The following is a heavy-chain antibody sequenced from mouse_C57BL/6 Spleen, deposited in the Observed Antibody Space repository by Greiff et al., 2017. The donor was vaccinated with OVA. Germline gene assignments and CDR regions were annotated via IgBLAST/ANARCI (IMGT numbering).Heavy chain of an antibody. CDR1: GYTFTSYW. V-gene: IGHV1-80*01. D-gene: IGHD2-1*01. Sequence: QVQLQQPGAELVKPGASVKLSCKASGYTFTSYWMHWVKQRPGKGLEWIGQIYPGDGDTNYNGKFKGKATLTADKSSSTAYMQLSSLTSEDSAVYFCARKDGNYDYFDYWGQGTTLTVSS. J-gene: IGHJ2*01. CDR3: ARKDGNYDYFDY. CDR2: IYPGDGDT.